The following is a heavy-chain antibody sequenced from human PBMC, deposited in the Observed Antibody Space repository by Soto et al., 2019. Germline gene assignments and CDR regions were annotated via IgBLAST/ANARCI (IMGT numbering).Heavy chain of an antibody. D-gene: IGHD2-2*01. CDR2: IYSGGST. CDR3: AREWRRGYCSSTSCPYYFDY. Sequence: EVQLVESGGGLVQPGGSLRLSCAASGFTVSSKYMSWVRQAPGKGLEWVSVIYSGGSTYYADSVKGRFTISRDNSKNTLYLQMNSLRAEDTAVYYCAREWRRGYCSSTSCPYYFDYWGQGTLVIVSS. J-gene: IGHJ4*02. V-gene: IGHV3-66*01. CDR1: GFTVSSKY.